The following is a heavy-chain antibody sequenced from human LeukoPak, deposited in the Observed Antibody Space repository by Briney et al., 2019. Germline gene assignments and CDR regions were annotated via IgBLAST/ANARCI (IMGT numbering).Heavy chain of an antibody. Sequence: GESLKISCKGSGYTFTTYWIGWVRQMPGKGLEWMGIIYPNDSNTRYSPSFQGQVTISADKSISTAYLQWSSLKASDTAMYYCARQEDGYIYYFDYWGQGTLVTVSS. V-gene: IGHV5-51*01. CDR1: GYTFTTYW. CDR2: IYPNDSNT. J-gene: IGHJ4*02. D-gene: IGHD5-24*01. CDR3: ARQEDGYIYYFDY.